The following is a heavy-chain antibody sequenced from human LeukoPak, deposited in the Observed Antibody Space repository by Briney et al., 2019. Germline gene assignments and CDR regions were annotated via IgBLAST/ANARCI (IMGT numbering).Heavy chain of an antibody. J-gene: IGHJ4*02. Sequence: PGGSLRLSCAASGFTFSSYAMHWVRQAPGRGLEWVAVISYDGSNKYYADSVKGRFTISRDNSKNTLYLQMNSLRAEDTAVYYCAKDLRGSGTYYFDYWGQGTLVTVSS. CDR3: AKDLRGSGTYYFDY. CDR1: GFTFSSYA. D-gene: IGHD3-16*01. V-gene: IGHV3-30*04. CDR2: ISYDGSNK.